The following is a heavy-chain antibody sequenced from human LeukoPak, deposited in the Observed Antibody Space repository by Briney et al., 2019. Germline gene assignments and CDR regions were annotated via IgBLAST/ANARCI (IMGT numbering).Heavy chain of an antibody. CDR3: ARGTYYYYYYMDV. V-gene: IGHV4-39*07. J-gene: IGHJ6*03. CDR2: IYYYGST. CDR1: GGSISSSSYY. Sequence: SETLSLTCTVSGGSISSSSYYWGWIRQPPGKGLEWIGSIYYYGSTNYNPSLKSRVTISVDTSKNQFSLKLSSVTAADTAVYYCARGTYYYYYYMDVWGKGTTVTVSS.